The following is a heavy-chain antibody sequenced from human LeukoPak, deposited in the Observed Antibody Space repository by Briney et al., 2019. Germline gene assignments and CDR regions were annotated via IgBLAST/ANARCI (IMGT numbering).Heavy chain of an antibody. CDR1: GRSFSGYY. Sequence: SETLSLTCAVYGRSFSGYYWTWIRQPPGKGLEWIGQINHSGSPNYNPSLKSRVTIPVDMSKNQFSLRLSSVTAADTAVYYCARLGPYDIVTDDAFDVWGQGTVVTVSS. CDR3: ARLGPYDIVTDDAFDV. D-gene: IGHD3-9*01. V-gene: IGHV4-34*01. CDR2: INHSGSP. J-gene: IGHJ3*01.